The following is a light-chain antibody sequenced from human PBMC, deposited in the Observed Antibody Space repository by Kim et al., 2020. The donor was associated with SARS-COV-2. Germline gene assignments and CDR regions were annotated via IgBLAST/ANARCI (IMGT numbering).Light chain of an antibody. CDR1: QDIKTY. Sequence: DIQMTQPPSSLSASIGDRVIITCQASQDIKTYLNWYQQKPGKVPNLLIYHASDLKTGVPSRFSGSGSGTDFTFNISSLQPEDVGTYYCQEYSDFPPTFGPGTKVDIK. CDR2: HAS. J-gene: IGKJ3*01. CDR3: QEYSDFPPT. V-gene: IGKV1-33*01.